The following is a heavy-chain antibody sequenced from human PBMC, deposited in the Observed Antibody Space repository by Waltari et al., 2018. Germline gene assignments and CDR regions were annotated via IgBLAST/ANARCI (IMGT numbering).Heavy chain of an antibody. CDR3: ARYTSQQYYYDSSGYEDAFDI. J-gene: IGHJ3*02. D-gene: IGHD3-22*01. CDR2: IYHSGST. V-gene: IGHV4-38-2*02. Sequence: QVQLQESGPGLVKPSETLSLTCTVSGYSISSGYYWGWIRRTPGKGLEWIGSIYHSGSTYYNPSLKSRVTISVDTSKNQFSLKLSSVTAADTAVYYCARYTSQQYYYDSSGYEDAFDIWGQGTMVTVSS. CDR1: GYSISSGYY.